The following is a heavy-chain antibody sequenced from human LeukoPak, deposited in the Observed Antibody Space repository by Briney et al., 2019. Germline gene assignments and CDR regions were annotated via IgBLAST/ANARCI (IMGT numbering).Heavy chain of an antibody. V-gene: IGHV3-66*02. D-gene: IGHD3-3*01. CDR1: GFTVSSNY. J-gene: IGHJ4*02. CDR3: ARGLNYDFWGGYCSWGRAC. Sequence: GGSLRLSCAASGFTVSSNYMSWVRHAPGNGLEWVSVMYSGGSTYSADSVKGRFPISRDDSKNTLYLQMNSLRVEDTAVYYCARGLNYDFWGGYCSWGRACWGQGILVTVSS. CDR2: MYSGGST.